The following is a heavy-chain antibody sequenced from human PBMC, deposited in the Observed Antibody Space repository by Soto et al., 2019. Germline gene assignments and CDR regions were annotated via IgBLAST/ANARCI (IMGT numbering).Heavy chain of an antibody. V-gene: IGHV3-9*01. CDR2: ISWNSGSI. CDR3: AKDRSGSWYDYYGMDV. D-gene: IGHD6-13*01. CDR1: GFTFDDYA. J-gene: IGHJ6*02. Sequence: GGSLRLSCAASGFTFDDYAMHWVRQAPGKGLEWVSGISWNSGSIGYADSVKGRFTISRDNAKNSLYLQMNILRAEDTALYYCAKDRSGSWYDYYGMDVWGQGTTVTVSS.